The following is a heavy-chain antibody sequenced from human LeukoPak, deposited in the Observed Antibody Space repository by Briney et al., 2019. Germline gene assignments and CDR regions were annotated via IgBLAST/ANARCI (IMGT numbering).Heavy chain of an antibody. CDR2: IHTSGTT. Sequence: SETLFLTCTVSGGSISNYYWSWIRQPPGKGLEWIAYIHTSGTTNSNPSLKGRVTMSVDTSKNQFSLSLSSVTAADTAVYYCAKRHSSNWPYYFDYWGQGTLVTVSS. CDR1: GGSISNYY. D-gene: IGHD6-13*01. J-gene: IGHJ4*02. V-gene: IGHV4-4*09. CDR3: AKRHSSNWPYYFDY.